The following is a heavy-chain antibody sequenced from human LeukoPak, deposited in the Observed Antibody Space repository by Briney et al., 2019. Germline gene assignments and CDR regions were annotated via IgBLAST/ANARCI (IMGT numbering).Heavy chain of an antibody. CDR2: IYTSGGT. CDR1: GGSFSGYY. CDR3: ARAAAYSSGWYLFDF. D-gene: IGHD6-19*01. J-gene: IGHJ4*02. V-gene: IGHV4-59*10. Sequence: PSETLSLTCAVYGGSFSGYYWSWIRQPPGKGLEWIGRIYTSGGTNYNPSLKSRVTMSVDTSTNQFSLKLSSVTAADTAMYYCARAAAYSSGWYLFDFWGQGILVTVSA.